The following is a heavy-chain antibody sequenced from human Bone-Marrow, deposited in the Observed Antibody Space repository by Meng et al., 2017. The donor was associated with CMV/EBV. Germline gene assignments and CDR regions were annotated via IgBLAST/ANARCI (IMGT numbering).Heavy chain of an antibody. CDR1: GFKFSSYR. CDR2: IGTDNFDI. J-gene: IGHJ4*02. CDR3: ARMTTGGFDY. D-gene: IGHD1-1*01. Sequence: GESLKISCATSGFKFSSYRMNWVRQAPGKGLEWVSHIGTDNFDIFYADSVKGRFTISRDDAKNSLYLQMTDLRPEDTAIYYCARMTTGGFDYWGQGARVTVSS. V-gene: IGHV3-21*01.